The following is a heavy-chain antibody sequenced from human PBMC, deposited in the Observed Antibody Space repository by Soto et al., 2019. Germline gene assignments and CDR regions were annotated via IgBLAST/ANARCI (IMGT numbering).Heavy chain of an antibody. Sequence: ASVKVSCKASGYTFTSYYMHWVRQAPGQGLEWMGRINPSFGRASYAQKSQGTVTITTDKSTSTAYMELSSLRSEDTAVYYCARAFLRSHGAFDIWGQGTMVTVSS. CDR3: ARAFLRSHGAFDI. V-gene: IGHV1-46*01. CDR1: GYTFTSYY. CDR2: INPSFGRA. J-gene: IGHJ3*02.